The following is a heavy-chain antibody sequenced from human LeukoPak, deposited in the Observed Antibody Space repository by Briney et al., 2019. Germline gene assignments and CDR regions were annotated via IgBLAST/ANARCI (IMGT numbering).Heavy chain of an antibody. CDR1: GFTFDDYA. Sequence: PGGSLRLSCAASGFTFDDYAMHWVRQAPGKGLEWVSGLNWNSGGIVYADSVKGRFTISRDNAKNSLYLQMNSLRAEDTAVYYCARAKRNGFDIWGQGTMVTVSS. V-gene: IGHV3-9*01. CDR2: LNWNSGGI. CDR3: ARAKRNGFDI. J-gene: IGHJ3*02.